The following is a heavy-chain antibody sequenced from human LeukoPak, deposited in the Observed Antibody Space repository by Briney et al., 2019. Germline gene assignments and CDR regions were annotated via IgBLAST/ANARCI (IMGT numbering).Heavy chain of an antibody. Sequence: GGSLRLSCAASGFTFSSYAMHWVRQAPGKGLEWVAVISYDGSNKYYADSVKGRFTISRDNAKNSLYLQMNSLRAEDTAVYYCARDVTAVVPFDYWGQGTLVTVSS. CDR1: GFTFSSYA. D-gene: IGHD6-19*01. J-gene: IGHJ4*02. CDR2: ISYDGSNK. V-gene: IGHV3-30-3*01. CDR3: ARDVTAVVPFDY.